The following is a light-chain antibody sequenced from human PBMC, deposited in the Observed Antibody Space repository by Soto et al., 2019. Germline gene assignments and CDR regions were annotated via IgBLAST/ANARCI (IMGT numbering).Light chain of an antibody. CDR2: SNN. CDR3: AAWDDSLNGVV. J-gene: IGLJ2*01. V-gene: IGLV1-44*01. Sequence: QSVLTQPPSASATPGQRVTISCSGSSSNIGSNTVNWYQQLPGTAPKLLIYSNNQRPSGVPDRFSGSKSGTSAPLAISGLQSEDDADYYCAAWDDSLNGVVFGGGTKLTVL. CDR1: SSNIGSNT.